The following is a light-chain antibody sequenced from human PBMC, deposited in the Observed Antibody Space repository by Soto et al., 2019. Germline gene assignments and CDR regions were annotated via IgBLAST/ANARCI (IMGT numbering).Light chain of an antibody. V-gene: IGLV2-14*01. J-gene: IGLJ1*01. CDR3: SSYTSSSTRV. Sequence: QAVRTQPASVSGSPGQWITISCTGTSSDSGGYNYVSWYQQHPGKAPKLRICEVSNRPSGVSNRFSGSKSGNTASLTISGLQAEDEADYYCSSYTSSSTRVFGTGTKVTVL. CDR2: EVS. CDR1: SSDSGGYNY.